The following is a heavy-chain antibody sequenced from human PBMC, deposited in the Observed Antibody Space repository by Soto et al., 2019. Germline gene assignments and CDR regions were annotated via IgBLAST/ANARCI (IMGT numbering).Heavy chain of an antibody. CDR3: ARGIATMRGSAFDI. CDR2: IWYDGSNK. CDR1: GFTFSSYG. J-gene: IGHJ3*02. D-gene: IGHD3-22*01. V-gene: IGHV3-33*01. Sequence: VPLVESGGGVVQPGRSLRLSCAASGFTFSSYGMHWVRQAPGKGLEWVAVIWYDGSNKYYADSVKGRFTISRDNSKNTLYLQMNSLRAEDTAVYYCARGIATMRGSAFDIWGQGTMVTVSS.